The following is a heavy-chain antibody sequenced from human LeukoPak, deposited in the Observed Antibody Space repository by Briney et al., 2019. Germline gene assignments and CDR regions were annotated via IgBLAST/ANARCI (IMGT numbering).Heavy chain of an antibody. Sequence: SQTLSLTCTVSGGSISSGSYYWSWIRQPAGKGLEWIGRIYTSGSTNYNPSLKSRVTISVDTSKNQFSLKLSSVTAADTAVYYCAREPRNWNYGYFDYWGQGTLVTVSS. CDR3: AREPRNWNYGYFDY. V-gene: IGHV4-61*02. J-gene: IGHJ4*02. D-gene: IGHD1-7*01. CDR2: IYTSGST. CDR1: GGSISSGSYY.